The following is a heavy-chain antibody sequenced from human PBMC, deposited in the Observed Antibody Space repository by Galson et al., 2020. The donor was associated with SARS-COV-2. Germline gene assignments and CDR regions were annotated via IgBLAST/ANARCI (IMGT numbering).Heavy chain of an antibody. CDR2: IGTAGDT. V-gene: IGHV3-13*01. CDR1: GITLSSYD. CDR3: ARDRRAGSGWYAHDYYYYGMDV. D-gene: IGHD6-19*01. Sequence: TGGSMRLSCAAPGITLSSYDMPWVRQATGKGLEWVSAIGTAGDTYYPGSVKGRFTISRENAKNSLYLQMNSLRAGDTAVYYCARDRRAGSGWYAHDYYYYGMDVWGQGTTVTVSS. J-gene: IGHJ6*02.